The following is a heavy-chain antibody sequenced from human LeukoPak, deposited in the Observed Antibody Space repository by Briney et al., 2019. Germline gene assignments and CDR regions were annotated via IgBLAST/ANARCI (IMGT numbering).Heavy chain of an antibody. Sequence: ASVKVSCKVSGYTFTSYDMHWVRQAPGQGLEWMGWINPSSGGTDYAQKFQGRVIMTSDTSNRTAYLELSRLRFDDTAVYYCARNTAYVSGPLDYWGQGTLVTVSS. V-gene: IGHV1-2*02. CDR1: GYTFTSYD. CDR3: ARNTAYVSGPLDY. J-gene: IGHJ4*02. D-gene: IGHD6-19*01. CDR2: INPSSGGT.